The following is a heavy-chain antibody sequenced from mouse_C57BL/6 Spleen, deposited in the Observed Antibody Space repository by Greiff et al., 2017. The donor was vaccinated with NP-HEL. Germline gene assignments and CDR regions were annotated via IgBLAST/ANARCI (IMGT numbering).Heavy chain of an antibody. V-gene: IGHV1-80*01. Sequence: VQLQESGAELVKPGASVKISCKASGYAFSSYWMNWVKQRPGKGLEWIGQIYPGDGDTNYNGKFKGKATLTADKSSSTAYMQLSSLTSEDSAVYFCARYGYYGSSWYFDVWGTGTTVTVSS. CDR3: ARYGYYGSSWYFDV. CDR1: GYAFSSYW. J-gene: IGHJ1*03. CDR2: IYPGDGDT. D-gene: IGHD1-1*01.